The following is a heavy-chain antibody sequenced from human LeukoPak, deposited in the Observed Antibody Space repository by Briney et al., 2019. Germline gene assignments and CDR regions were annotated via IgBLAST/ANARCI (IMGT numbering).Heavy chain of an antibody. D-gene: IGHD2-15*01. Sequence: GGSLRLSCAASGFSFSAYWMTWVRQAPGTGLEWVANINPAGTETYYVDPVKGRFTVSRDNAKNLLYLQMNSLRAEDTAVYHCARFGYVAAVDVWGQGTLVTVAS. CDR2: INPAGTET. J-gene: IGHJ4*02. V-gene: IGHV3-7*01. CDR1: GFSFSAYW. CDR3: ARFGYVAAVDV.